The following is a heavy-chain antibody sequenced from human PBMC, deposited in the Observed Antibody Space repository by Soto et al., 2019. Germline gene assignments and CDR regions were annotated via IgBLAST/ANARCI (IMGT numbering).Heavy chain of an antibody. J-gene: IGHJ4*02. D-gene: IGHD3-10*01. CDR2: ISAYNGNT. Sequence: ASVKVSCKASGYTFTSYGISWVRQAPGQGLEWMGWISAYNGNTNYAQKLQGRVTITTDTSTSTAYMKLRSLRSDETAVYYCARGASYYYGSGSYYTLDYWGQGTLVTVSS. CDR1: GYTFTSYG. CDR3: ARGASYYYGSGSYYTLDY. V-gene: IGHV1-18*01.